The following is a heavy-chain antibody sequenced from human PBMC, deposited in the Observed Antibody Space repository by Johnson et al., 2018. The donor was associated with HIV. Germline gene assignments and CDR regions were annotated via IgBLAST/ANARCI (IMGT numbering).Heavy chain of an antibody. Sequence: EQLVESGGGLIQPGGSLRLSCAASGFTVSSNYMSWVRQAPGKGLEWVSVIYSGGSTYYADSVKGRFTISRDNSKNTPNLLMNSLRAEDAAVYYCVRDLGIIGPWAAFDIWGQGTRVTVSS. CDR3: VRDLGIIGPWAAFDI. CDR1: GFTVSSNY. CDR2: IYSGGST. D-gene: IGHD3-16*01. V-gene: IGHV3-66*03. J-gene: IGHJ3*02.